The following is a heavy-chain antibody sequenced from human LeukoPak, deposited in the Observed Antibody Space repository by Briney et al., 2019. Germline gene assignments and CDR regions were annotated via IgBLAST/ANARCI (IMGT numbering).Heavy chain of an antibody. J-gene: IGHJ4*02. D-gene: IGHD3-3*01. Sequence: PGGSLRLSCAASGLTFSSHWMSWVRQAPGKGLEWVANIKQDGSEKYYVDSVKGRFTISRDNAKNSLYLQMNSLRAEDTAVYYCARSHVDFWSGYYGGTLDCWGQGTLVTVSS. CDR3: ARSHVDFWSGYYGGTLDC. CDR2: IKQDGSEK. V-gene: IGHV3-7*01. CDR1: GLTFSSHW.